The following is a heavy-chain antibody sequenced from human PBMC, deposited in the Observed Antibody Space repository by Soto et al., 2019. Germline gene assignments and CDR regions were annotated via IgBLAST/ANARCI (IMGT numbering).Heavy chain of an antibody. J-gene: IGHJ3*02. CDR1: GFTFSSYS. CDR2: ISSSSSYI. D-gene: IGHD2-15*01. CDR3: ARDIGDIVVVVAATQGDAFHI. V-gene: IGHV3-21*01. Sequence: EVQLVESGGGLVKPGGSLRLSCAASGFTFSSYSMNWVRQTPGKGLEWVSSISSSSSYIYYADSVKGRFTISRDNAKNSLYLQMNSLRAEDTAVYFCARDIGDIVVVVAATQGDAFHIWGQGTMVTVSS.